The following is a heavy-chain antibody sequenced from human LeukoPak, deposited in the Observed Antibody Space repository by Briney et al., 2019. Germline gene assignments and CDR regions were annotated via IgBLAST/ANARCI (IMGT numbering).Heavy chain of an antibody. CDR3: AKARGAVAGAFDY. V-gene: IGHV3-23*01. J-gene: IGHJ4*02. D-gene: IGHD6-19*01. CDR2: ISSTGGTT. Sequence: GGSLRLSCAASGITFSSYGMSWVRQAPGKGLEWVSSISSTGGTTYYADSVKGRFTISRDNSKNTLYLQMNSLRAEDTAVYYCAKARGAVAGAFDYWGQGTLVTVSS. CDR1: GITFSSYG.